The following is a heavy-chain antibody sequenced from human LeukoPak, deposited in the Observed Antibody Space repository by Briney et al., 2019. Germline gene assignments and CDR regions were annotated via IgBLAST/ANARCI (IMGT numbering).Heavy chain of an antibody. Sequence: GASVKVSCKASGYTFSGYYMHWVRQAPGQGLEWMGWINPNSGATNYAQTLQGRVTMTRDTSISIVYMELSRLRTDGSAVYYCARALRYDDSSGYYAYWGQGTLVTVSS. CDR1: GYTFSGYY. D-gene: IGHD3-22*01. J-gene: IGHJ4*02. V-gene: IGHV1-2*02. CDR2: INPNSGAT. CDR3: ARALRYDDSSGYYAY.